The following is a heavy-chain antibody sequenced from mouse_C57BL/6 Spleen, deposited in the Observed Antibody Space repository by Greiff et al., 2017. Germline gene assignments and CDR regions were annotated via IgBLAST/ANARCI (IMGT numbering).Heavy chain of an antibody. J-gene: IGHJ2*01. CDR2: IDPSDSET. D-gene: IGHD1-1*01. V-gene: IGHV1-52*01. CDR3: ARSRYYGSEYDFDY. Sequence: QVQLQQPGAELVRPGSSVKLSCKASGYTFTSYWMHWVKQRPIQGLEWIGNIDPSDSETHYNQKFKDKATLTVDKSSSTAYMQLSSLTSEDSAVYYCARSRYYGSEYDFDYWGQGTTLTVSS. CDR1: GYTFTSYW.